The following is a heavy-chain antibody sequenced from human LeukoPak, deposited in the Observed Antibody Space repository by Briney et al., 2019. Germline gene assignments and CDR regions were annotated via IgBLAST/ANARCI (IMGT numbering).Heavy chain of an antibody. CDR2: IAYDGSNK. J-gene: IGHJ6*02. Sequence: GGSLRLSCAASGFTFSSYGMHWVRQAPGKGLEWVAVIAYDGSNKYYADSVKGRFTISRDNSKNTLYLQLNSLRVEDTAVYYCAKDHGSYCSGGNCYGMNVWGQGTTVTVSS. CDR3: AKDHGSYCSGGNCYGMNV. V-gene: IGHV3-30*18. CDR1: GFTFSSYG. D-gene: IGHD2-15*01.